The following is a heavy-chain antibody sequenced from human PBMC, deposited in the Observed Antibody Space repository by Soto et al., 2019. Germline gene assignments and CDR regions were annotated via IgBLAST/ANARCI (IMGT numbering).Heavy chain of an antibody. V-gene: IGHV1-69*13. Sequence: SVKVSCKASGGTFSSYAISWVRQAPGQGLEWMGGIIPIFGTANYAQKFQGRVTITADESTSTAYMELSSLRSEDTAVYYCARGRIAAAGLDYWGQGTLVTVSS. CDR2: IIPIFGTA. D-gene: IGHD6-13*01. J-gene: IGHJ4*02. CDR1: GGTFSSYA. CDR3: ARGRIAAAGLDY.